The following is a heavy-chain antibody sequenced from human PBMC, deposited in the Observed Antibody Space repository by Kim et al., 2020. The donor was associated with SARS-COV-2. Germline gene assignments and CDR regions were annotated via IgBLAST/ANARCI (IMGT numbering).Heavy chain of an antibody. CDR3: ARLIGYYNYYYGMDV. V-gene: IGHV4-34*01. CDR1: GGSFSGYY. Sequence: SETLSLTCAVYGGSFSGYYWSWIRQPPGKGLEWIGEINHSGSTNYNPSLKSRVTISVDTSKNQFSLKLSSVTAADTAVYYCARLIGYYNYYYGMDVWGQGTTVTVSS. CDR2: INHSGST. D-gene: IGHD3-9*01. J-gene: IGHJ6*02.